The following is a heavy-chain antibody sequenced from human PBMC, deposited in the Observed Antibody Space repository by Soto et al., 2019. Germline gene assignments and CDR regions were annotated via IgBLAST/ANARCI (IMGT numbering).Heavy chain of an antibody. Sequence: GGYLRLSCAASGFTFSSYGMHWVRQAPGKGLEWVAVISYDGSNKYYADSVKGRFTISRDNSKNTLYLQMNSLRAEDTAVYYCAKDPTYNWNYVDYWGQGT. CDR2: ISYDGSNK. D-gene: IGHD1-20*01. CDR1: GFTFSSYG. J-gene: IGHJ4*02. CDR3: AKDPTYNWNYVDY. V-gene: IGHV3-30*18.